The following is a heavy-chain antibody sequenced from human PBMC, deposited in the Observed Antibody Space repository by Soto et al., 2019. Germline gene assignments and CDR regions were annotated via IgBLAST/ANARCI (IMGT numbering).Heavy chain of an antibody. D-gene: IGHD3-10*01. CDR2: IYYSGST. CDR3: AREGPYFYGSTPTNWFDP. CDR1: GGSIDSSSYY. V-gene: IGHV4-39*02. Sequence: QLQLQESGPGLVKSSETLSLTCTVSGGSIDSSSYYWGWIRQPPGKGLEWIGSIYYSGSTYYNPSLKSRVTISVDTSKNPFSLKLSSVTAADTAVYYCAREGPYFYGSTPTNWFDPWGQGTLVTVSS. J-gene: IGHJ5*02.